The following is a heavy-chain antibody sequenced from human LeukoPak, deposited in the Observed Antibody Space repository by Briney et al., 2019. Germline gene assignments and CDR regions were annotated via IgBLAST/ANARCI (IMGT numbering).Heavy chain of an antibody. CDR3: ARLVLSESSDYMDV. D-gene: IGHD3-16*02. CDR2: IYHSGSS. Sequence: SETLSLTCTVSGGSISSSSYYWGWIRQPPGKGLEWIGSIYHSGSSYYNPSLKSRVTISVDTSKNQFSLKLSSVTAADTAVYYCARLVLSESSDYMDVWGKGTTVTVSS. J-gene: IGHJ6*03. CDR1: GGSISSSSYY. V-gene: IGHV4-39*01.